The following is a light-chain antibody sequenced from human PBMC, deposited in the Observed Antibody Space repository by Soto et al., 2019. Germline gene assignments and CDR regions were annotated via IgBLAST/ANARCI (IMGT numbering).Light chain of an antibody. V-gene: IGLV1-44*01. CDR3: AAWDDSLSGRV. J-gene: IGLJ3*02. Sequence: QSVLTQPPSASGTPGQRVTISCSGSSSNIGSNTVNWYQQLPGTAPKLLIYSNNQRPSGVPDRFSGSKSDTSASLAISGLQSADEADYYCAAWDDSLSGRVFGGGTQLTVL. CDR2: SNN. CDR1: SSNIGSNT.